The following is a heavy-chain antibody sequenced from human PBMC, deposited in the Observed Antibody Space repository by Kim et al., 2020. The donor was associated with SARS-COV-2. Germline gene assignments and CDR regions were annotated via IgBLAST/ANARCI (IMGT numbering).Heavy chain of an antibody. D-gene: IGHD6-13*01. V-gene: IGHV1-24*01. Sequence: ASVKVSCKVSGDTLTQLSMHWVRQAPGKGLEWMGGFDPEEGEIIYAQKFQGRVTMTEDTSTDTAYMELSSLRSEDTAVYYCATDSDRQQLGYYYYYGLDVWGQWTTVTVSS. J-gene: IGHJ6*02. CDR2: FDPEEGEI. CDR3: ATDSDRQQLGYYYYYGLDV. CDR1: GDTLTQLS.